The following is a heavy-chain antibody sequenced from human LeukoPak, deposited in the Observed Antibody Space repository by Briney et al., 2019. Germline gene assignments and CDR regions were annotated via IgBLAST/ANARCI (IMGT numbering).Heavy chain of an antibody. Sequence: SETLSLTCGVSGGSISSTNWWSWVRQPPGQGLEWIGEISLSGLTNYNPSLKSRVTMSLDKSKNHLSLNLTSVTAADTAVYYCAREGGFYRPLDYSGQGTLVTVSS. J-gene: IGHJ4*02. CDR2: ISLSGLT. CDR3: AREGGFYRPLDY. V-gene: IGHV4-4*02. CDR1: GGSISSTNW. D-gene: IGHD3-3*01.